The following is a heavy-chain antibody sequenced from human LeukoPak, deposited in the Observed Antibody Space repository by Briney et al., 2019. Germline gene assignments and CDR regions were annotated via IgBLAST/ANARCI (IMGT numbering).Heavy chain of an antibody. D-gene: IGHD6-13*01. J-gene: IGHJ3*02. CDR1: GFTFSSSW. V-gene: IGHV3-74*01. CDR3: TRGNLAAGGAFDI. CDR2: IHREESTI. Sequence: GGSLRLSCAGSGFTFSSSWIHWVRQDPGKGLVWVSRIHREESTISYADSVKGRSTISRDNAKNTLYLQMNSLRAEDTAVYYCTRGNLAAGGAFDIWGQGTVVTVSS.